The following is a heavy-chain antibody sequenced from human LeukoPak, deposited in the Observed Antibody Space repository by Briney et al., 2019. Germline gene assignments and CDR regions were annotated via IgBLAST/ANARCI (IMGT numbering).Heavy chain of an antibody. CDR2: INQDRSVE. Sequence: PGGSLRLSCVGSGFTFSSYWMSWVRQAPGKGLEWVANINQDRSVENYVDSVKGRFTISRDNAKNSLYLQMNSLRAEDTAVYYCARDLPDGTRGLFDYWGQGTLVTVSS. J-gene: IGHJ4*02. D-gene: IGHD3-10*01. CDR3: ARDLPDGTRGLFDY. V-gene: IGHV3-7*01. CDR1: GFTFSSYW.